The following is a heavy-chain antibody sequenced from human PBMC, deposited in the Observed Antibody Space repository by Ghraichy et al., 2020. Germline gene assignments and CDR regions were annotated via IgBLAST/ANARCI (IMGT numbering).Heavy chain of an antibody. CDR1: GFTFSSYS. Sequence: GGSLRLSCAASGFTFSSYSMNWVRQAPGKGLEGVSSISSSSSYIYYADSVKGRFTISRDNAKNSLYLQMNSLRAEDTAVYYCARVREYCSGGSCHGMDVWGQGTTVTVSS. V-gene: IGHV3-21*01. J-gene: IGHJ6*02. CDR2: ISSSSSYI. D-gene: IGHD2-15*01. CDR3: ARVREYCSGGSCHGMDV.